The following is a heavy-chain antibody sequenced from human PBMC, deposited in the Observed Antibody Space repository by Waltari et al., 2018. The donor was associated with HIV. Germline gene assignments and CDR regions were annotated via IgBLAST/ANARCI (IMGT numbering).Heavy chain of an antibody. D-gene: IGHD1-26*01. CDR3: ARAAAGGNWFDP. J-gene: IGHJ5*02. Sequence: QVQLVQSVAEVKKPGASVKVSCKASGYTFTGYYMHWVRQAPGQGLEWMGWINPTSVGTNEAQKVQGRVTMTRDTSISTAYMELSRLRSDDTAVYYCARAAAGGNWFDPWGQGTLVTVSS. CDR1: GYTFTGYY. CDR2: INPTSVGT. V-gene: IGHV1-2*02.